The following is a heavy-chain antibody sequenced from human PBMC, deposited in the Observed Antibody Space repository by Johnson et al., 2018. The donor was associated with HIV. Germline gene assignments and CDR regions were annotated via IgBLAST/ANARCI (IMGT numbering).Heavy chain of an antibody. V-gene: IGHV3-33*01. J-gene: IGHJ3*02. CDR2: IWYDGSNK. CDR3: ARDWEGYAFDI. Sequence: QVQVVESGGGVVQPGRSLRLSCAASGFTFSSYGMHWVRQAPGKGLEWVAVIWYDGSNKYYADSVKGRFTISRDNSKNTLDLQMNRLRAQDTAVYYCARDWEGYAFDIWGQGTMVTVSS. D-gene: IGHD1-26*01. CDR1: GFTFSSYG.